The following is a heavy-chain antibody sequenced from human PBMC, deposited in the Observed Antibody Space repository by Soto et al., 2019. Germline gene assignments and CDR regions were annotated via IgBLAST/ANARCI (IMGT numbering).Heavy chain of an antibody. V-gene: IGHV1-69*13. J-gene: IGHJ4*02. CDR1: GGTFSSYA. D-gene: IGHD3-22*01. CDR2: IIPIFGTA. CDR3: AREFMIAVRGYFDY. Sequence: SVKVSCKASGGTFSSYAISWVRQAPGQGLEWMGGIIPIFGTANYAQKFQGRVTITADESTSTAYMELSSLRSEDTAVYYCAREFMIAVRGYFDYWGQGTLVTVSS.